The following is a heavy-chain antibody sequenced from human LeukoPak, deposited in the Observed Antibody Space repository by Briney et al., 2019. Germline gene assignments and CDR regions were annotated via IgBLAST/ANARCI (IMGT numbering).Heavy chain of an antibody. J-gene: IGHJ4*02. V-gene: IGHV4-38-2*02. CDR2: IYHSGST. CDR1: GYSISSGYY. CDR3: ARGYYDFWSGYSQPPDY. D-gene: IGHD3-3*01. Sequence: PSETLSLTCTVSGYSISSGYYWGWIRQPPGKGLEWIGSIYHSGSTYYNPSLKSRVTISVDTSKNQFSLKLSSVTAADTAVYYCARGYYDFWSGYSQPPDYWGQGTLVTVSS.